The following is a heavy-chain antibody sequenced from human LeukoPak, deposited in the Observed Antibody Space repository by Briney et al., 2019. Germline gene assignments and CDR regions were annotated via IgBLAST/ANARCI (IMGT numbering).Heavy chain of an antibody. CDR3: AREKALLDYYYYYGMDV. J-gene: IGHJ6*02. V-gene: IGHV1-2*02. D-gene: IGHD3/OR15-3a*01. CDR1: GYTVTGYY. CDR2: INPNSGGT. Sequence: GASVKVSCKASGYTVTGYYMHWVQQAPGQGLEGMEWINPNSGGTNYAQKFQGRVTMTRDTSISTAYMELSRLRSDDTAVYYCAREKALLDYYYYYGMDVWGQGTTVTVSS.